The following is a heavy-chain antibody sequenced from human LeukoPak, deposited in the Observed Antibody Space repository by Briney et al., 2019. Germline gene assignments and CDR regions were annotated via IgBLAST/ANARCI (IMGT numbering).Heavy chain of an antibody. V-gene: IGHV3-9*01. Sequence: PGRSLRLSCAASGFTFDDYAMHWVRQAPGKGLEWVSGISWNSGSIGYADSVRGRFTISRDNSKNSLYLQMSSLRGEDTAMYYCAKDAVAGTWLHYWGQGTLVTVSS. CDR3: AKDAVAGTWLHY. CDR1: GFTFDDYA. D-gene: IGHD6-19*01. CDR2: ISWNSGSI. J-gene: IGHJ4*02.